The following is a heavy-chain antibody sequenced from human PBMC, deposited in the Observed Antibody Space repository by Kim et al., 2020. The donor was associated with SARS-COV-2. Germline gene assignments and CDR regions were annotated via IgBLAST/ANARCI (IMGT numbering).Heavy chain of an antibody. CDR2: IYYSGST. Sequence: SETLSLTCTVSGGSVSSGSYYWSWIRQPPGKGLEWIGYIYYSGSTNYNPSLKSRVTISVDTSKNQFSLKLSSVTAADTAVYYCARDFRGYGSGSYYEYYFDYWGQGTLVTVSS. CDR3: ARDFRGYGSGSYYEYYFDY. D-gene: IGHD3-10*01. V-gene: IGHV4-61*01. CDR1: GGSVSSGSYY. J-gene: IGHJ4*02.